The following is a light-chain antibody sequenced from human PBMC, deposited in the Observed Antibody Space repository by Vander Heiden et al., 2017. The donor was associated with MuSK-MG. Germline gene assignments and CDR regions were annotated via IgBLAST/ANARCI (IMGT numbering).Light chain of an antibody. Sequence: SYVLTQPPAVSVAPGQTANIPCGGNSIGRKSVHWYQQKPGQAPVLVVYDDSARPSGVPERFSGSNSGNTATLTISRVEGGDEADYFCQVYDTSSDYYWVFGGGTKLTVL. CDR1: SIGRKS. V-gene: IGLV3-21*02. J-gene: IGLJ3*02. CDR2: DDS. CDR3: QVYDTSSDYYWV.